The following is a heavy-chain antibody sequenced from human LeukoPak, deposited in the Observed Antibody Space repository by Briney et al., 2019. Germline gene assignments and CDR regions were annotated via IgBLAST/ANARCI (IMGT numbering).Heavy chain of an antibody. J-gene: IGHJ5*02. D-gene: IGHD6-19*01. CDR2: FSASGNS. V-gene: IGHV4-61*02. Sequence: PSETLSLTCTVSGDSISSGDYYWSWIRQPAGKGLEWIGRFSASGNSNYNPSLKSRLTISVDTSKNQFSLKLTSVTAADTAVYYCARATSGWYNKGWFDPWGQGTLVTVSS. CDR1: GDSISSGDYY. CDR3: ARATSGWYNKGWFDP.